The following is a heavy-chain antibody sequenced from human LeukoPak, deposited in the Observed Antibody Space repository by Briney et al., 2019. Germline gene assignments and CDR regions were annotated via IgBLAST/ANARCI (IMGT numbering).Heavy chain of an antibody. CDR3: ARGSLTTVVTLKWWYDDY. D-gene: IGHD4-23*01. V-gene: IGHV4-34*01. CDR1: GGSFSGYY. Sequence: SETLSLTCAVYGGSFSGYYWSWIRQPPGKGLEWIGEINHSGSTNYNPSLKSRVTISVDTSKNQFSLKLSSVTAADTAVYYCARGSLTTVVTLKWWYDDYWGQGTLVTVSS. CDR2: INHSGST. J-gene: IGHJ4*02.